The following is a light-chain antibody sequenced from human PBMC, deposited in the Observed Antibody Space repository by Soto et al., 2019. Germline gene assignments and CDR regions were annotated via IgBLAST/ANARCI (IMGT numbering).Light chain of an antibody. J-gene: IGKJ4*01. Sequence: EVLLTQSPATLSLSPGESVTLSCRASQSISTYLACYQQKSGQAPRLLIYDASYRATGIPARFSVSGSGTDFTLTISSLEPEDFAVYHCQQRSSWPLTFGGGTKVQI. CDR2: DAS. V-gene: IGKV3-11*01. CDR1: QSISTY. CDR3: QQRSSWPLT.